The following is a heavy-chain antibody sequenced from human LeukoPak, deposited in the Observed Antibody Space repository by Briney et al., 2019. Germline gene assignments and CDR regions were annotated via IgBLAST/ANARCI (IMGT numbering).Heavy chain of an antibody. D-gene: IGHD3-10*01. CDR2: ISGSGGST. J-gene: IGHJ4*02. V-gene: IGHV3-23*01. Sequence: GGSLRLSCAASGFTFSSYGMSWVRQAPGKGLEWVSAISGSGGSTYYADSVKGRFTISRDNSKNTLYLQMNSLRAEDTAVYYCAKLYYYGSGATFDYWGQGTLVTVSS. CDR1: GFTFSSYG. CDR3: AKLYYYGSGATFDY.